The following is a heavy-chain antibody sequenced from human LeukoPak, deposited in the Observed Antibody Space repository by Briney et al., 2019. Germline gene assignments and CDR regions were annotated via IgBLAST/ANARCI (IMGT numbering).Heavy chain of an antibody. CDR1: GGSISSYS. V-gene: IGHV4-59*12. CDR2: IYHSGST. D-gene: IGHD3-22*01. Sequence: SETLSLTCTVSGGSISSYSWSWIRQPPGKGLEWIGYIYHSGSTYYNPSLKSRVTISVDRSKNQFSLKLSSVTAADTAVYYCASESDSSGYYWGQGTLVTVSS. J-gene: IGHJ4*02. CDR3: ASESDSSGYY.